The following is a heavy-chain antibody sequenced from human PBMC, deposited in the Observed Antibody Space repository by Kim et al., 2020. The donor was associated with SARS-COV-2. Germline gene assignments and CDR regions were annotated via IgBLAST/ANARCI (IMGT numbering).Heavy chain of an antibody. J-gene: IGHJ4*02. Sequence: SETLSLTCAVYGGSFSGYYWSWIRQPPGKGLEWIGEINHSGSTNYNPSLKSRVTISVDTSKNQFSLKLSSVTAADTAVYYCARGPSITMIVVVTHFDYWGQGTLVTVSS. CDR3: ARGPSITMIVVVTHFDY. CDR2: INHSGST. D-gene: IGHD3-22*01. CDR1: GGSFSGYY. V-gene: IGHV4-34*01.